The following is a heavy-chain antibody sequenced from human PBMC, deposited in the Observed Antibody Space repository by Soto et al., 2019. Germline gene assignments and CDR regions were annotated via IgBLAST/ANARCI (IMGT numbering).Heavy chain of an antibody. CDR2: ISGTGGST. V-gene: IGHV3-23*01. J-gene: IGHJ4*02. Sequence: GGSLRLSCAASGFTFSVYAMSWVRQAPGKGLEWVSGISGTGGSTSYADSVKGRFTISRDNSKNTLSLQMDSLRADDTAVYYCAKDRYNRNPQALDYPGPGTLVTVSS. CDR1: GFTFSVYA. CDR3: AKDRYNRNPQALDY. D-gene: IGHD1-20*01.